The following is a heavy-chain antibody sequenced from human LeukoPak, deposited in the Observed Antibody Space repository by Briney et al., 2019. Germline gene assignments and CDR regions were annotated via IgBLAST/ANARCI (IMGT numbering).Heavy chain of an antibody. Sequence: GGTLRLSCAASGFTFISYGMSWVRQAPGKGVEWVSAISGSGGSTYYADSVKGRFTISRDNSKNTLYLQMNSLRAEDTAVYYCARGFGSGWSNYMDVWGKGTTVTISS. J-gene: IGHJ6*03. CDR2: ISGSGGST. CDR1: GFTFISYG. CDR3: ARGFGSGWSNYMDV. V-gene: IGHV3-23*01. D-gene: IGHD6-19*01.